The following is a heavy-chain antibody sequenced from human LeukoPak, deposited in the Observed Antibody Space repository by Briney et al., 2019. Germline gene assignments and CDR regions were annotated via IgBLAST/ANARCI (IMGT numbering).Heavy chain of an antibody. J-gene: IGHJ3*02. Sequence: SVKVSCKASGDTFTTYTFNWVRQAPGQGPEWMGRIIPIFGTPNYALQYQGRVTIAADRSTSTVYVQLNSLEFDDTAVYYCARMSDTSMGFDIWGQGTMVTVSS. CDR2: IIPIFGTP. V-gene: IGHV1-69*08. CDR3: ARMSDTSMGFDI. D-gene: IGHD5-18*01. CDR1: GDTFTTYT.